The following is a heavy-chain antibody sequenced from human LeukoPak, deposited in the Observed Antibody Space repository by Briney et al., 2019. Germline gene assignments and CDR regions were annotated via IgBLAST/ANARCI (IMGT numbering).Heavy chain of an antibody. CDR2: IYPGDSDT. CDR1: GYSFTSYW. CDR3: ARPPATYCSGGSCYSY. D-gene: IGHD2-15*01. J-gene: IGHJ4*02. V-gene: IGHV5-51*01. Sequence: ASVKISCKGSGYSFTSYWIGWLRQMPGKGLEWMGIIYPGDSDTRYSPSFQGQVTISADKTISTAYLQWSSLKASDTAMYYCARPPATYCSGGSCYSYWGQGTLVTVSS.